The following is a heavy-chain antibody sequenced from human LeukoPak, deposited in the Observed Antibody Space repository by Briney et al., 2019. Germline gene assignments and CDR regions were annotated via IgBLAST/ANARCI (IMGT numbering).Heavy chain of an antibody. CDR1: GGSISSGDYY. CDR3: ARDGYYDSSDNY. D-gene: IGHD3-22*01. Sequence: SETLSLTCTVSGGSISSGDYYWSWIRQPPGKGLEWIGYIYYSGSTYYNPSLKSRVTISVDTSKNQFSLKLSSVTAADTAVYYCARDGYYDSSDNYWGKGTLVTVSS. V-gene: IGHV4-30-4*08. CDR2: IYYSGST. J-gene: IGHJ4*02.